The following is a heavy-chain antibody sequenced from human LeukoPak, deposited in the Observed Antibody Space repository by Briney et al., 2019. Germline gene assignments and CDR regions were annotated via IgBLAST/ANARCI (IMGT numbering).Heavy chain of an antibody. CDR2: IIPILGIA. Sequence: SVKVSCKASGYTFTSYGISWVRQAPGQGLEWMGRIIPILGIANYAQKFQGRVTITADKSTSTAYMELSSLRSEDTAVYYCARDPRSIAAAGANFDYWGQGTLVTVSS. D-gene: IGHD6-13*01. CDR1: GYTFTSYG. J-gene: IGHJ4*02. V-gene: IGHV1-69*04. CDR3: ARDPRSIAAAGANFDY.